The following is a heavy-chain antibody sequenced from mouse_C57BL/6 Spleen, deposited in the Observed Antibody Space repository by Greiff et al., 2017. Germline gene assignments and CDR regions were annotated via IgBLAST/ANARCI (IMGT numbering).Heavy chain of an antibody. V-gene: IGHV5-9*01. J-gene: IGHJ4*01. D-gene: IGHD2-14*01. CDR1: GFTFSSYT. CDR3: ARQVQYAMDY. CDR2: ISGGGGNT. Sequence: EVKVVESGGGLVKPGGSLKLSCAASGFTFSSYTMSWVRQTPEKRLEWVATISGGGGNTYYPDSVKGRFTIYRDNAKNTLYLQMSSLRSEDTALYYCARQVQYAMDYWGQGTSVTVSS.